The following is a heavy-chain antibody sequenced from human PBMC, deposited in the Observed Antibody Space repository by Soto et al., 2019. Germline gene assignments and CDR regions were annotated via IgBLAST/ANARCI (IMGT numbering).Heavy chain of an antibody. D-gene: IGHD3-10*01. CDR2: IYYSGST. V-gene: IGHV4-59*01. J-gene: IGHJ5*02. CDR1: GGSISSYY. CDR3: ARGPYGSGSYYDAWFDP. Sequence: SETLSLTCTVSGGSISSYYWSWIRQPPGKGLEWIGYIYYSGSTNYNPSLKSRVTISVDTSKNQFSLKLSSVTAADTAVYYCARGPYGSGSYYDAWFDPWGQGTLVTVSS.